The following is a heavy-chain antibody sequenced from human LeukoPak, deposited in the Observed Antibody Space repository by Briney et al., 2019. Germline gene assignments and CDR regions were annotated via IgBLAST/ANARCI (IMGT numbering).Heavy chain of an antibody. Sequence: GGSLRLSCAASGFTFSSYAMHRVRQAPGKGLEWLAVISYDGSNKYYADSVKGRFTISRDNSKTPLYLQMNSLRAEDTAVYYCARESVAAASFDYWGQGTLVTVSS. CDR2: ISYDGSNK. D-gene: IGHD6-13*01. V-gene: IGHV3-30*04. CDR3: ARESVAAASFDY. J-gene: IGHJ4*02. CDR1: GFTFSSYA.